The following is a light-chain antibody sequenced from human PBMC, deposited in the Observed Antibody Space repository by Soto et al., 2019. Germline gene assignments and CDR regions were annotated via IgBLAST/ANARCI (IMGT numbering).Light chain of an antibody. V-gene: IGKV1-5*01. CDR1: QSIATY. J-gene: IGKJ1*01. Sequence: DIQMTQSPCTLSASVGDRVTITCRASQSIATYLTWYQQKPGKAPKLLIYDASSLKSGVPSRFSGSGSGTEFTLTISSLQPDDFATYYCQHYNSLWTVGQGTKV. CDR2: DAS. CDR3: QHYNSLWT.